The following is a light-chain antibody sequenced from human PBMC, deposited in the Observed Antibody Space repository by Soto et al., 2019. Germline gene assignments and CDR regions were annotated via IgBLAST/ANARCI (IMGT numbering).Light chain of an antibody. CDR1: NSNIGAGYD. V-gene: IGLV1-40*01. Sequence: QAVVTQPPSVSGAPGQRVTISCTGSNSNIGAGYDVHWYQQLPGTAPKVLIYGNSNRPSGVPDRFSGSKSGTSASLAITGLQAEDEADYYCQSYDSSLSGHVVFGGGTQLTVL. CDR2: GNS. J-gene: IGLJ2*01. CDR3: QSYDSSLSGHVV.